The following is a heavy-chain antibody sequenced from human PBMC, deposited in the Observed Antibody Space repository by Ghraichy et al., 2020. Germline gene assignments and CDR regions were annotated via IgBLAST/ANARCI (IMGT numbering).Heavy chain of an antibody. CDR1: GFTFSSYA. CDR3: AKGIAAGTTTISYFYNGLDV. V-gene: IGHV3-23*01. D-gene: IGHD6-13*01. J-gene: IGHJ6*02. CDR2: ISGSGDST. Sequence: GSLRLSCEASGFTFSSYAMSWVRQTPGKGLEWVSGISGSGDSTYYADSVKGRFTISRDNSKNTLYLQMNSLRAEDTAVYYCAKGIAAGTTTISYFYNGLDVWGHGNTVTVSS.